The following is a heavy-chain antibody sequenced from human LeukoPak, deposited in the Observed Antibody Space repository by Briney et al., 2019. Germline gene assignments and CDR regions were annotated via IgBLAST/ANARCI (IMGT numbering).Heavy chain of an antibody. Sequence: PGGSLRLSCTGSGFPFISYGMHWVRQTPGRGLEWVAFMRYDGKTEYYADSVKGRFTIAREDSHSTVHLHMKDLRPDDAAVYFCAKDLNTVVMLYFDSWGQGPLVSVSS. D-gene: IGHD2-21*01. J-gene: IGHJ4*02. V-gene: IGHV3-30*02. CDR3: AKDLNTVVMLYFDS. CDR2: MRYDGKTE. CDR1: GFPFISYG.